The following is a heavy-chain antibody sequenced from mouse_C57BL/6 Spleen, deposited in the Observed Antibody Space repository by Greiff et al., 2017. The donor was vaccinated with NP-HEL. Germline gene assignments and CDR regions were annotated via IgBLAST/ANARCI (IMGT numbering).Heavy chain of an antibody. CDR1: GFNIKNTY. D-gene: IGHD1-1*01. Sequence: EVQLQQSVAELVRPGASVKLSCTASGFNIKNTYMHWVKQRPEQGLEWIGRIDPANGNTKYAPKFQGKATITADTSSNTAYLQLSSLTSEDTAIYYCASGGYYGSSYVDYAMDYWGQGTSVTVSS. J-gene: IGHJ4*01. CDR3: ASGGYYGSSYVDYAMDY. V-gene: IGHV14-3*01. CDR2: IDPANGNT.